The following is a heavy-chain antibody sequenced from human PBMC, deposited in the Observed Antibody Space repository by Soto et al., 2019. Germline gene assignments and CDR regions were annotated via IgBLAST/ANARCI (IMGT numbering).Heavy chain of an antibody. CDR3: ARYCSGGSCDSNTAFDI. CDR2: ISAYNGNT. Sequence: EASVKVSCKASGYTFTSYGITCVRQAPGQVLEYMGWISAYNGNTNYAQKLQGRVTMTADTSTNTAYMELRSLRSDDTAVYYCARYCSGGSCDSNTAFDIWGQGTMVTVSS. J-gene: IGHJ3*02. V-gene: IGHV1-18*01. D-gene: IGHD2-15*01. CDR1: GYTFTSYG.